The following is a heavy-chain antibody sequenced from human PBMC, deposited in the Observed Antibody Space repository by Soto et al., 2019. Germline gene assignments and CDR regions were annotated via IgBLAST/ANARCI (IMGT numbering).Heavy chain of an antibody. V-gene: IGHV3-7*04. D-gene: IGHD3-10*01. J-gene: IGHJ4*02. CDR2: IKLDGSET. Sequence: GSLRRSGAASGCNFRIYWMSWVRQAPGKGLEWLANIKLDGSETYYVDSVRGRFTISRDNTRDSLFLQMNSLRADDTGLYYCVKDDDEGYYGSTRQAGGDNWGQGTLVTVSS. CDR1: GCNFRIYW. CDR3: VKDDDEGYYGSTRQAGGDN.